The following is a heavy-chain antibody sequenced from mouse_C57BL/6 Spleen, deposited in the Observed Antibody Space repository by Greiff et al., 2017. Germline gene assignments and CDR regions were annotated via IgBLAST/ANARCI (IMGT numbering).Heavy chain of an antibody. D-gene: IGHD1-1*01. Sequence: VHLVESGPGLVQPSQSLSITCTVSGFSLTSYGVHWVRQSPGKGLEWLGVIWSGGSTDYNAAFISRLSISKDNSKSQVFFKMNSLQADDTAIYYCARDYYGSSGGYAMDYWGQGTSVTVSS. CDR1: GFSLTSYG. V-gene: IGHV2-2*01. J-gene: IGHJ4*01. CDR3: ARDYYGSSGGYAMDY. CDR2: IWSGGST.